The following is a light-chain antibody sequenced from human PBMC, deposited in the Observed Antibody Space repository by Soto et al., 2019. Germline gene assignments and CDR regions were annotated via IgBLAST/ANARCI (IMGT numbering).Light chain of an antibody. CDR1: QSVSSN. J-gene: IGKJ3*01. V-gene: IGKV3-15*01. CDR3: QQYNNWPWA. Sequence: EIVMTQSPATLSVSPGERATLSCRASQSVSSNLAWYQQKPGQAPRLLIYGASTRVTGIPARFSGSGSGTEFTLTISSLQSEDFAVYYCQQYNNWPWAFGPGTKVDIK. CDR2: GAS.